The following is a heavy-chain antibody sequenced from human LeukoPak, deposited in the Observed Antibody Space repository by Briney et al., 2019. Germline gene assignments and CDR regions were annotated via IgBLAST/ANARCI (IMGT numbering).Heavy chain of an antibody. V-gene: IGHV3-74*01. Sequence: GGSLRLSCAASGFNFSSYWMHWVRQVPGKGLVWVSRIKSDGSSTTYADSVKGRFTISRDNTKNTLYLQMNSLRAGDTAVYYCARALAVTGTGGFDPWGQGTLVTVSP. CDR1: GFNFSSYW. CDR3: ARALAVTGTGGFDP. CDR2: IKSDGSST. J-gene: IGHJ5*02. D-gene: IGHD6-19*01.